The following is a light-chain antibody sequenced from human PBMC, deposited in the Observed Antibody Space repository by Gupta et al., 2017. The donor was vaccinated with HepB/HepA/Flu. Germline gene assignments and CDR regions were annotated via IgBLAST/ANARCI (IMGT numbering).Light chain of an antibody. Sequence: QSVLTQPPSASGTPGQKISISCSGSSSNFGTNPVDWYQQVPGTAPRLLIYLDYQRPSGVPDRFSASKSGTSASLAISGLQSEDEADYYCATWDSNRGQWVFGGGTKLTVL. V-gene: IGLV1-44*01. CDR2: LDY. CDR1: SSNFGTNP. CDR3: ATWDSNRGQWV. J-gene: IGLJ3*02.